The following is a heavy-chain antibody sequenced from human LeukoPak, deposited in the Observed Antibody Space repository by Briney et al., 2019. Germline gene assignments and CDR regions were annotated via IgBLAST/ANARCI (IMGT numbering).Heavy chain of an antibody. V-gene: IGHV3-21*01. J-gene: IGHJ4*02. Sequence: PGGSLRLSCAASGFTFSSYSMNWVRQAPGKGLEWVSSISSSSSYIYYADSVKGRFTISRDNAKNSLYLQMNSLRAEDTAVYYCARDPYCSSTSCYILDYWGQGTLVTVSS. CDR1: GFTFSSYS. CDR2: ISSSSSYI. D-gene: IGHD2-2*01. CDR3: ARDPYCSSTSCYILDY.